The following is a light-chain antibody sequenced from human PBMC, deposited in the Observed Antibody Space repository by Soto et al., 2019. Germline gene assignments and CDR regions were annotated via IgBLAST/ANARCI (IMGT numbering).Light chain of an antibody. Sequence: EIVLTQSPATLSLSPGERATLSCRASQSVSSHLAWFQQKVGQAPRLLIYDASNRATGIPARFSGSGSGTDFTLTISSLEPEDFAVYYCQQRTNWPPTITFGQGTRLEIK. CDR3: QQRTNWPPTIT. CDR2: DAS. J-gene: IGKJ5*01. V-gene: IGKV3-11*01. CDR1: QSVSSH.